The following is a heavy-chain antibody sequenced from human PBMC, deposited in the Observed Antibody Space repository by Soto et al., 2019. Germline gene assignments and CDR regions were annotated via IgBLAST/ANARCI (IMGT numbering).Heavy chain of an antibody. D-gene: IGHD3-10*01. CDR3: AIDRDDYGSGNYYNRIDF. CDR2: IIPLFGTP. CDR1: GGIFSTYA. J-gene: IGHJ4*02. V-gene: IGHV1-69*01. Sequence: QVQLVQSGAEVKKPGSSVKVSCKASGGIFSTYAISWLRQAPGQGLEWMGGIIPLFGTPNYAQRFQGRVTITAYESTSTAYMELSRLRSEDTAVYYCAIDRDDYGSGNYYNRIDFWGQGTLVTVSS.